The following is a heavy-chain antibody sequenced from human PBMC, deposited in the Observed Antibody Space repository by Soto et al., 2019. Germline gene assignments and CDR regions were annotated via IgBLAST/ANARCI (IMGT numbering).Heavy chain of an antibody. D-gene: IGHD2-2*01. J-gene: IGHJ4*02. V-gene: IGHV3-72*01. CDR3: VASLQY. CDR1: GFTFSDYH. CDR2: ARKDPRARTT. Sequence: EMQLVDSGGGLVQPGGSLRLSCAASGFTFSDYHMEWVRQAPGKGLEWIGRARKDPRARTTQHAASVRGRFITSRDDSENSLYLQMNSLKTEDTAVYYCVASLQYWGQGTLVTVSS.